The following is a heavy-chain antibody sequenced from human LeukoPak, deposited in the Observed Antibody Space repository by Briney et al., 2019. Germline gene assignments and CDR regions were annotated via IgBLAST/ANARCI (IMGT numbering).Heavy chain of an antibody. V-gene: IGHV4-59*01. D-gene: IGHD1-26*01. J-gene: IGHJ3*02. CDR1: GGSISSYY. Sequence: SETLSLTCTVSGGSISSYYWSWIRQPPGKGLEWIGYIYYSGSTNYNPSLKSRVTISVDTSKNQFSLKLSSVTAADTAVYYCASDSGSYFYDAFDIWGQGTMVTVSS. CDR2: IYYSGST. CDR3: ASDSGSYFYDAFDI.